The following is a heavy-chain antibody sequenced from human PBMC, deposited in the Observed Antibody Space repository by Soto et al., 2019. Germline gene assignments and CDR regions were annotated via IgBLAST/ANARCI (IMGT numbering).Heavy chain of an antibody. V-gene: IGHV3-9*01. CDR2: ISWNSGSI. CDR1: GFTFDDYA. CDR3: AKDIGWLLSTPTYFDY. D-gene: IGHD3-9*01. J-gene: IGHJ4*02. Sequence: EVQLVESGGGLVQPGRSLRLSCAASGFTFDDYAMHWVRQAPGKGLEWVSGISWNSGSIGYADSVKGRFTISRDNAKNSLYLQMNSLRAEDTALYYCAKDIGWLLSTPTYFDYWGQGTLVTVSS.